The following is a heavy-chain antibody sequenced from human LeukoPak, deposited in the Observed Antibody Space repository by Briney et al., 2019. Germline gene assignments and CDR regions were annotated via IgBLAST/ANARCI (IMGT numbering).Heavy chain of an antibody. CDR1: GFTFSSYG. Sequence: GGSLRLSCAASGFTFSSYGMHWVRQAPGKGLEWVAVISNDANSQSHADYADSVKGRFTISRDNSKNTLYLQMNSLRPEDTAVYYCARGRPKKITTGPPFDPWGQGTLVTVSS. CDR3: ARGRPKKITTGPPFDP. CDR2: ISNDANSQ. D-gene: IGHD4-11*01. V-gene: IGHV3-30*03. J-gene: IGHJ5*02.